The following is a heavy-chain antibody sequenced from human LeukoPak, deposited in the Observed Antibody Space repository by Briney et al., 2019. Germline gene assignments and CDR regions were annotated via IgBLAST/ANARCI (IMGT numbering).Heavy chain of an antibody. CDR2: ISGAGRST. J-gene: IGHJ4*02. CDR3: AKDISGSYGKHDY. V-gene: IGHV3-23*01. Sequence: PGGSLRLSCAASGFTLRNYAMSWVRQAPGKGLEWVSSISGAGRSTYYADSVKGRFTISRDNSKNTLYLQMNSLRAEDTAVYYCAKDISGSYGKHDYWGQGTLVTVSS. D-gene: IGHD1-26*01. CDR1: GFTLRNYA.